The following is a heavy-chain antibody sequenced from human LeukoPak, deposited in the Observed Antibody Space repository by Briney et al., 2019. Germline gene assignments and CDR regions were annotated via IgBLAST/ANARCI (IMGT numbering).Heavy chain of an antibody. CDR3: ARVGSSWATYYYYYMDV. Sequence: PSETLSLTCTVSGGSISSSSYYWGWIRQPPGKGLEWIGSIYYSGSTYYNPSLKSRVTISVDTSKNQFSLKLSSVTAADTAVYYCARVGSSWATYYYYYMDVWGKGTTVTVSS. CDR1: GGSISSSSYY. J-gene: IGHJ6*03. D-gene: IGHD6-13*01. CDR2: IYYSGST. V-gene: IGHV4-39*07.